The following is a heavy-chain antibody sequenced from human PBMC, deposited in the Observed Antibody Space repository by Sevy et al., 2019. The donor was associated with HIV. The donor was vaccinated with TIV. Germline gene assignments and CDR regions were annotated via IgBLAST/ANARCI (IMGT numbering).Heavy chain of an antibody. V-gene: IGHV3-11*01. CDR3: ARIPSPHLGRYFGMDV. Sequence: GGSLRLSCAASGFTFSDYWMTWVRQAPGKGLESISCINYSGDVIHYTDSVKGRFTISRANAKKSMSLDMNSLRADDTAVYYCARIPSPHLGRYFGMDVWGRGTTVTVSS. CDR1: GFTFSDYW. J-gene: IGHJ6*02. CDR2: INYSGDVI. D-gene: IGHD2-21*01.